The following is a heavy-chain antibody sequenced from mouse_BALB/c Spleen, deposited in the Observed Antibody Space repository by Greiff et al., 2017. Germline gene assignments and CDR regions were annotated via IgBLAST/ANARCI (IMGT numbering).Heavy chain of an antibody. CDR2: ISSGGSYT. J-gene: IGHJ3*01. D-gene: IGHD2-14*01. CDR3: ARGGYRYDGAWFAY. Sequence: EVQRVESGGGLVKPGGSLKLSCAASGFTFSSYTMSWVRQTPEKRLEWVATISSGGSYTYYPDSVKGRFTISRDNAKNTLYLQMSSLKSEDTAMYYCARGGYRYDGAWFAYWGQGTLVTVSA. V-gene: IGHV5-6-4*01. CDR1: GFTFSSYT.